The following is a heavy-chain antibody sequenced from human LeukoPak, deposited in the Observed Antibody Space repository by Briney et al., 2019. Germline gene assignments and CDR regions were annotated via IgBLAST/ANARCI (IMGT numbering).Heavy chain of an antibody. CDR2: ISNSGSII. V-gene: IGHV3-11*01. CDR3: ARERLGVTAFDI. D-gene: IGHD2-21*02. Sequence: PGGSLRLSCAASGFTFSDYYMSWIRQAPGKGLEWVSYISNSGSIINYADSVKGRFTISRDNAKNSVFLQMNSLRAEDTAVYYCARERLGVTAFDIWGQRTMVTVSS. J-gene: IGHJ3*02. CDR1: GFTFSDYY.